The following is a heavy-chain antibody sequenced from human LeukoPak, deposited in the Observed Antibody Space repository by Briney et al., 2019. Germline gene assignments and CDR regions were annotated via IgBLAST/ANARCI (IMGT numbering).Heavy chain of an antibody. J-gene: IGHJ4*02. D-gene: IGHD3-9*01. V-gene: IGHV3-23*01. CDR1: GFTFGSYA. CDR3: AKHPNRYDILTGYYPLYYFDY. CDR2: ISGSGGST. Sequence: GSLRLSCAASGFTFGSYAMSWVRQAPGKGLEWVSAISGSGGSTYYADSVKGRFTISRDNSKNTLYLQMNSLRAEDTAVYYCAKHPNRYDILTGYYPLYYFDYWGQGTLVTVSS.